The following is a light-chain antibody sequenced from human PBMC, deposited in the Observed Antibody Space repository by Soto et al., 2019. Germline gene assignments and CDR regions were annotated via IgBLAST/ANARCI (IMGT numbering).Light chain of an antibody. V-gene: IGKV3D-20*02. J-gene: IGKJ4*01. Sequence: EIVLTQSPGTLSLSPGERATLSCRASQSVSSSYLAWYQQKPGQAPRLLIYDASSRATGIPARFSGSGSGTDFTLTISSLEPEDFAIYYCQQRSSWPSLTFGGGTKVDIK. CDR1: QSVSSSY. CDR2: DAS. CDR3: QQRSSWPSLT.